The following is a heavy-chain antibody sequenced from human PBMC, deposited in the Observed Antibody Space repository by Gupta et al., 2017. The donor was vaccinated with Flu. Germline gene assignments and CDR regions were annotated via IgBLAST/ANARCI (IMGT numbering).Heavy chain of an antibody. CDR2: INPNSGVT. CDR3: ARVRIYYVSTARPKLSDF. CDR1: GYIFTDYY. D-gene: IGHD3-10*01. V-gene: IGHV1-2*06. Sequence: QVQLMQSGAEVKKPGASVRVSCKTSGYIFTDYYLHWVRQTPGHGLEWVGRINPNSGVTNSAQKFQGRVTMTTDATTKTGYLELTGLTSDDSAVYFCARVRIYYVSTARPKLSDFWGQGTLVTVSS. J-gene: IGHJ4*02.